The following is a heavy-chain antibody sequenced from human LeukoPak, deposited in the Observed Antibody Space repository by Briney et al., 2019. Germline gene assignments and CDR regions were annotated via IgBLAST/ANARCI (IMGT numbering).Heavy chain of an antibody. J-gene: IGHJ4*02. Sequence: PSETLSLTCTVSGGSISSSSYYWGWIRQPPGKGLEWIGSIYYSGSTYYNPSLKSRVTISVDTSKNQFSLKLSSVTAADTAVYYCARGLAATHYWGQGTLVTVSS. CDR3: ARGLAATHY. CDR1: GGSISSSSYY. D-gene: IGHD2-15*01. V-gene: IGHV4-39*07. CDR2: IYYSGST.